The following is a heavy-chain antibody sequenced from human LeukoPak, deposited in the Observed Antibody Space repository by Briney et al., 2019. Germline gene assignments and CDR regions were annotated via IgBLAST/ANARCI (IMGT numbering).Heavy chain of an antibody. Sequence: GGSLRLSCAASGFTFSSYDMHWVRQATGKGLEWVSAIGTAGDTYYPGSVKGRFTISRDNSKNTLYLQINSLRAEDTAVYYCARLYYDSSGYYLDYYYYMDVWGKGTTVTVSS. CDR3: ARLYYDSSGYYLDYYYYMDV. J-gene: IGHJ6*03. CDR2: IGTAGDT. CDR1: GFTFSSYD. D-gene: IGHD3-22*01. V-gene: IGHV3-13*01.